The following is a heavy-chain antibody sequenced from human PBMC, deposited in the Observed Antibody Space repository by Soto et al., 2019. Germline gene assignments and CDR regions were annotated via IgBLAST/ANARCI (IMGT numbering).Heavy chain of an antibody. V-gene: IGHV3-9*01. J-gene: IGHJ4*02. Sequence: EVQLVESGGGLVQPGRSLRLSCAASGFTFDDYAMHWVRQAPGKGLEWVSGISWNSGSIGYADSVKGRFTISRDNAKNSLYLQMNSLRAEDTALYYCAKADIVVVVAATEESYYFDYWGQGTLVTVSS. CDR2: ISWNSGSI. CDR1: GFTFDDYA. D-gene: IGHD2-15*01. CDR3: AKADIVVVVAATEESYYFDY.